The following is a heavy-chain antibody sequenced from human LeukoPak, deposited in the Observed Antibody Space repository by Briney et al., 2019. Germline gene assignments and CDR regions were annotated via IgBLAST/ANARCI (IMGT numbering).Heavy chain of an antibody. CDR1: GGSISSYY. CDR2: VDYRGNT. Sequence: SETLSLTCTISGGSISSYYWSWIRQPRGKGLEWIGYVDYRGNTNYNPSLKRRVTISIGTSKSLFSLKLKSVTGADTAVYYCARVEVGAANRQWYGMDVWGQGTTVTVSS. CDR3: ARVEVGAANRQWYGMDV. D-gene: IGHD2-15*01. V-gene: IGHV4-59*01. J-gene: IGHJ6*02.